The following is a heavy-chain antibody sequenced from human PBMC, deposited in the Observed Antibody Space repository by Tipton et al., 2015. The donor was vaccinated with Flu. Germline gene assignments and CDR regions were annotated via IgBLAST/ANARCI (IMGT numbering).Heavy chain of an antibody. CDR2: ISAYNGKT. Sequence: QLVQSGAEVKKPGASVKVSCKASGYTFTNYGISWVRQAPGQGLEWMGWISAYNGKTSYAQKFQGRVTMTTATSTGTAYMEVRSLRSDDTAVYFCARVGWVRPYYYYSETSGWAELDNWGQGTLVTVSS. V-gene: IGHV1-18*01. CDR3: ARVGWVRPYYYYSETSGWAELDN. D-gene: IGHD3-22*01. J-gene: IGHJ4*02. CDR1: GYTFTNYG.